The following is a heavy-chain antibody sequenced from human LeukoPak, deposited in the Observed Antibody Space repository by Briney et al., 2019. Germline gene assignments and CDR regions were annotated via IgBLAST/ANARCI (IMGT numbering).Heavy chain of an antibody. J-gene: IGHJ5*02. D-gene: IGHD6-19*01. CDR2: IDAGGGST. Sequence: GGSLRLACAASGFTFSSYAMSWDRQAPGKGLEWVSSIDAGGGSTYYGDSVKGRFTISRDNSKNTFYLQMNSLRADDTAVYYCAKGSGSGWYGWFAPWGQGTLVTVSS. CDR3: AKGSGSGWYGWFAP. V-gene: IGHV3-23*01. CDR1: GFTFSSYA.